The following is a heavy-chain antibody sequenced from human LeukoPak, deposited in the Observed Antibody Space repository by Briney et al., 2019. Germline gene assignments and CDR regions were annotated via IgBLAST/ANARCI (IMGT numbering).Heavy chain of an antibody. Sequence: NPSETLSLTCAVYGVSFSGYYWSWIRQPPGKGLEWIGEINHSGSTNYNPSLKSRVTISVDTSKNQFSLKLSSVTAADTAVYYCARGLRHSSSWYGGYFQHWGQGTLVTVSS. J-gene: IGHJ1*01. CDR3: ARGLRHSSSWYGGYFQH. CDR2: INHSGST. D-gene: IGHD6-13*01. V-gene: IGHV4-34*01. CDR1: GVSFSGYY.